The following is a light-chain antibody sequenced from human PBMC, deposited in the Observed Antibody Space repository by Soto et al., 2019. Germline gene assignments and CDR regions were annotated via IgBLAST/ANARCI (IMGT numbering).Light chain of an antibody. CDR2: DNN. CDR3: GIWEGSRGAGNV. V-gene: IGLV1-51*01. J-gene: IGLJ1*01. Sequence: WYQQKAGKAPNLLIYDNNKRPSGIPDRFSGSKSGTSATLGITGLRSWDESDYDCGIWEGSRGAGNVVGTGTKV.